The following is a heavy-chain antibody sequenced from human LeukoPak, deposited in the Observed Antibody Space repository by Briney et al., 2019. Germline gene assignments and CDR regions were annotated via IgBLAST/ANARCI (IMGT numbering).Heavy chain of an antibody. CDR1: GYTLTELS. CDR2: FDPEDGET. Sequence: ASVKVSCKVSGYTLTELSMHWVRQAPGKGLEWMGGFDPEDGETIYAQKFQGRVTMTEDTSTDTAYMELSSLRSEDTAVYYCAISQITMVRGVIGHYFDYWGQGTLVTVSS. D-gene: IGHD3-10*01. V-gene: IGHV1-24*01. J-gene: IGHJ4*02. CDR3: AISQITMVRGVIGHYFDY.